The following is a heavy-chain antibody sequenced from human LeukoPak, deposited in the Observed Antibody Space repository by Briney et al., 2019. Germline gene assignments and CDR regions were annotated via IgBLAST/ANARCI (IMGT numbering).Heavy chain of an antibody. D-gene: IGHD1-26*01. V-gene: IGHV3-30*02. CDR3: AKDWEYSGSYYFDY. Sequence: GGSLRLSCAASGFTFISYGMHWVRQAPGKGLEWVAFIRYDGSNKYYADSVKGRFTISRDNSKNTLYLQMNSLRAEDTAVYYCAKDWEYSGSYYFDYWGQGTLVTVSS. CDR2: IRYDGSNK. J-gene: IGHJ4*02. CDR1: GFTFISYG.